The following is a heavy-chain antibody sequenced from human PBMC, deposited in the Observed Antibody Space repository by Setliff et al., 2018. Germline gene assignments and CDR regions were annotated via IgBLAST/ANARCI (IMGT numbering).Heavy chain of an antibody. CDR3: ARARSPPKIAVAGEGYWFDP. D-gene: IGHD6-19*01. Sequence: ASVKVSCKASGYTFTSYGFSWVRQAPGQGLEWMGWINPNSGGTNYAQKFQGWVTMTRDTSISTAYMELSRLRSDDTAVYYCARARSPPKIAVAGEGYWFDPWGQGTLVTVSS. J-gene: IGHJ5*02. V-gene: IGHV1-2*04. CDR1: GYTFTSYG. CDR2: INPNSGGT.